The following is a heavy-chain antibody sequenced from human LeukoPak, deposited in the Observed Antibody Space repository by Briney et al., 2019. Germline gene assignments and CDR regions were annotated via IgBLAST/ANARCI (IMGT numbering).Heavy chain of an antibody. CDR3: ARLGKTYYMDV. J-gene: IGHJ6*03. CDR1: GDSISNYY. CDR2: IYHSGAA. Sequence: PSETLSLTCTVSGDSISNYYWTWLRQTPRKGLEWIGNIYHSGAAAYNTSLKTRVTTSLDTSPNHFSLSLRSSTAADTAVYFCARLGKTYYMDVWGTGTTVTVSS. D-gene: IGHD1/OR15-1a*01. V-gene: IGHV4-59*08.